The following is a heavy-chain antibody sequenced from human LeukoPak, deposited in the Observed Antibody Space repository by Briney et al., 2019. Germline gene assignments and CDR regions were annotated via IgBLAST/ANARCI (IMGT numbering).Heavy chain of an antibody. Sequence: SSETLSLTCTVSGGSISSSSYYWGWIRQPAGKGLEWIGRVYSSGSTNYNPSLKSRVTMSVDSSKNYFSLKLSSVTAADTAVYYCASGGQMDEMYYFEYWGQGTLVTVSS. D-gene: IGHD3-16*01. CDR2: VYSSGST. CDR3: ASGGQMDEMYYFEY. CDR1: GGSISSSSYY. V-gene: IGHV4-61*02. J-gene: IGHJ4*02.